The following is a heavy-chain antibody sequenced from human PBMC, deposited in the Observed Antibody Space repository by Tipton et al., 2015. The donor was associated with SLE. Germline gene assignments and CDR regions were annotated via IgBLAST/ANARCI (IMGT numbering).Heavy chain of an antibody. CDR2: ISLDGSNR. CDR3: VKDARTYVNFDYYYDV. Sequence: SLRLSCAASGFTFSHYGMHWVRQAPGKGLEWVALISLDGSNRYYADSVKGRFTVSRDESTSTLYLQMDSLTGGDTAVYYCVKDARTYVNFDYYYDVWGRGTLVTVSS. V-gene: IGHV3-33*03. D-gene: IGHD5-12*01. J-gene: IGHJ2*01. CDR1: GFTFSHYG.